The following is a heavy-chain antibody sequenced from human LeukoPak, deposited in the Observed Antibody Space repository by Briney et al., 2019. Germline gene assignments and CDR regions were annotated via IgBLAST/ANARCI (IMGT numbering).Heavy chain of an antibody. CDR2: ISSSSSTI. CDR3: AREVGSVRYYGMDV. J-gene: IGHJ6*02. CDR1: GFTFSSYS. D-gene: IGHD3-10*01. V-gene: IGHV3-48*01. Sequence: PGGSLRLSCAASGFTFSSYSMNWVRQAPGKGLEWVSYISSSSSTIYYADSVKGRFTISRDNAKNSLYLQMNSLRAEDTAVYYCAREVGSVRYYGMDVWGQGTTVTVSS.